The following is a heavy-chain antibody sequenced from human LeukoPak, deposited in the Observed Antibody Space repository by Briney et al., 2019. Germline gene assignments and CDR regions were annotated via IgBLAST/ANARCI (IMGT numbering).Heavy chain of an antibody. D-gene: IGHD3-10*01. CDR1: GYTFTGYY. V-gene: IGHV1-2*02. CDR2: INVNSGGT. Sequence: ASVKVSCKASGYTFTGYYMHWVRQAPGQGLEWMGWINVNSGGTNYAQKFQGRVTMTRDTSISTAYMELSRLRSDDTAVYYCARGWSYYGSGSYYIDPHFDYWGQGTLVTVSS. CDR3: ARGWSYYGSGSYYIDPHFDY. J-gene: IGHJ4*02.